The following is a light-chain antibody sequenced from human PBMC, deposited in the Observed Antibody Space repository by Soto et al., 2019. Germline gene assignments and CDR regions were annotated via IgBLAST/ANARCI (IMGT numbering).Light chain of an antibody. CDR2: DIF. CDR1: QSVGSD. Sequence: EIVMTQSPATLSASPGERATLSCRASQSVGSDLAWYQQKPGQAPRLVIYDIFTRAPGVPTRLSGSGSGTEFTLTISSLQSEDFAVYYCQQYNSWPLTFGRGTKVEIK. CDR3: QQYNSWPLT. J-gene: IGKJ4*01. V-gene: IGKV3D-15*01.